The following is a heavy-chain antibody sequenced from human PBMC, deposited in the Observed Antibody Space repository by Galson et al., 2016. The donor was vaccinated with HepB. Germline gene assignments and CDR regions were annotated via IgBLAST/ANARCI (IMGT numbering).Heavy chain of an antibody. V-gene: IGHV3-30*03. CDR2: TSSDEGLK. CDR3: ARVPVAGPPGDFDY. J-gene: IGHJ4*02. D-gene: IGHD2-15*01. CDR1: GFTFRTHV. Sequence: SLRLSCAASGFTFRTHVLHWVRQAPGKGLEWVAVTSSDEGLKFYSDSVKGRFSISRDNSKNTLFLQMNSLRPEDTAVYFCARVPVAGPPGDFDYWGQGTLVTVSS.